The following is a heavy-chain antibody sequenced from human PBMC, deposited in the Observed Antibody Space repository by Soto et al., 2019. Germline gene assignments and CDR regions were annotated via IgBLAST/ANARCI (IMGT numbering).Heavy chain of an antibody. Sequence: QVQLVQSGAEVKKPGASVKVSCKASGYTFTSYDINWVRQATGQGLEWMGWMNPNSGNTGYAQKFQGRGTMTRNTSISTAYMELSSLRSEDPAVYYCARERSAAGTGWFDPWGQGTLVTVSS. V-gene: IGHV1-8*01. CDR1: GYTFTSYD. CDR2: MNPNSGNT. J-gene: IGHJ5*02. CDR3: ARERSAAGTGWFDP. D-gene: IGHD6-13*01.